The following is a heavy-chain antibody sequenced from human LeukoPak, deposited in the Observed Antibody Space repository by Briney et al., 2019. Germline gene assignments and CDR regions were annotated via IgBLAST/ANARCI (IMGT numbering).Heavy chain of an antibody. D-gene: IGHD6-19*01. CDR3: TSLIAVAGA. CDR2: IRSKANSYAT. V-gene: IGHV3-73*01. CDR1: GFTFSGSA. J-gene: IGHJ5*02. Sequence: PGGSLRLSCAASGFTFSGSAMHWVRQASGKGLEWVGRIRSKANSYATAYAASVKGRFTISRDDSKNTAYLQMNSLKTEDTAVYYCTSLIAVAGAWGQGTLVTVSS.